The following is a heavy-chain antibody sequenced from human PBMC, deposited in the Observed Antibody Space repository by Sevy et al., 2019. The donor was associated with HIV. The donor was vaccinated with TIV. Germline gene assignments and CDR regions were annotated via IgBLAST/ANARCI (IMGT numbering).Heavy chain of an antibody. V-gene: IGHV3-21*01. CDR1: GFTFSSYS. CDR2: ISSSSSYI. J-gene: IGHJ4*02. Sequence: GGSLRLSCAASGFTFSSYSMNWVRQAPGKGLEWVSSISSSSSYIYYADSVKGRFTISRDNAKNSLYLQMNSLRAEDPAVYYCARDRDYVWGSYRQFDYWGQGTLVTVSS. D-gene: IGHD3-16*02. CDR3: ARDRDYVWGSYRQFDY.